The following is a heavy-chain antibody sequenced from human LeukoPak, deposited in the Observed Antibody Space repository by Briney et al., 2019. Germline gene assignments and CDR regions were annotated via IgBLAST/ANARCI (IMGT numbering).Heavy chain of an antibody. D-gene: IGHD7-27*01. CDR2: IYYSGST. CDR1: GDSIISSSYY. J-gene: IGHJ6*03. Sequence: SETLSLTCTVSGDSIISSSYYWGWIRQSPGKGLEWIGSIYYSGSTTYNPSLKSRVTISVDTSKNQFSLKLRSVTAADTAVYYCARGQRLGYYYYYMDVWGKGTTVTVSS. V-gene: IGHV4-39*07. CDR3: ARGQRLGYYYYYMDV.